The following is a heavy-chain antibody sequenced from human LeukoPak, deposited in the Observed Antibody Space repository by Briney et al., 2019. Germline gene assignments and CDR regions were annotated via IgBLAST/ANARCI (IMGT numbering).Heavy chain of an antibody. Sequence: PGGSLRLSCAASGFTFSSYDMHWVRQATGKGLEWVSAIGTAGDTYYPGSVKGRFTISRENAKNSLYLQMNSLRAGDTAVYYCARGLAPLWFGDPKNYGMDVWGQGTLVTVSS. V-gene: IGHV3-13*01. J-gene: IGHJ6*02. CDR3: ARGLAPLWFGDPKNYGMDV. CDR1: GFTFSSYD. D-gene: IGHD3-10*01. CDR2: IGTAGDT.